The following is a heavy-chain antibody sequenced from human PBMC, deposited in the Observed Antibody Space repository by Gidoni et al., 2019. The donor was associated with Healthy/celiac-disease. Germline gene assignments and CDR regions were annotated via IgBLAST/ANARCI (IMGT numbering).Heavy chain of an antibody. V-gene: IGHV3-30*18. CDR1: GFPFSNSG. J-gene: IGHJ5*02. CDR2: ISYDGNNK. CDR3: AKGQLLSNWWFDP. D-gene: IGHD2-2*01. Sequence: QVQLVESGGGVVQPGRSLRLSCAASGFPFSNSGMHWVRQAPGNGLEWVAVISYDGNNKYYADSVKGRFTISRDNSKNTLYLQMNSLRAEDTAVYFCAKGQLLSNWWFDPWGQGTLVSVSS.